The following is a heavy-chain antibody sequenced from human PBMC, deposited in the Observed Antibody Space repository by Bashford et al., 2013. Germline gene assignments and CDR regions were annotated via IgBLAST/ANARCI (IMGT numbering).Heavy chain of an antibody. J-gene: IGHJ3*02. D-gene: IGHD3-22*01. CDR2: IYSGGNT. Sequence: VRQAPGKGLDGVSIIYSGGNTYYADSVKGRFSISRDNSKNTLYLQMNSLRAEDTAVYYCAKDNYYDSSGYYATHDAFDIWGQGTMVTVSS. V-gene: IGHV3-53*01. CDR3: AKDNYYDSSGYYATHDAFDI.